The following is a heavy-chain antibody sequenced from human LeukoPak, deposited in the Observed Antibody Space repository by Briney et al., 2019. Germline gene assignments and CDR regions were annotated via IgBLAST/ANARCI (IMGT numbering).Heavy chain of an antibody. CDR2: ISWNSGSI. CDR3: ARDHVYGSGWPGSSGGFDI. V-gene: IGHV3-9*01. D-gene: IGHD6-19*01. CDR1: GFTFDDYA. Sequence: PGGSLRLSCAASGFTFDDYAMHWVRQAPGKGLEWVSGISWNSGSIGYADSVKGRFTISRDNAKNSMYLQMNSLRAEDTALYYSARDHVYGSGWPGSSGGFDIWGQGTMVTVSS. J-gene: IGHJ3*02.